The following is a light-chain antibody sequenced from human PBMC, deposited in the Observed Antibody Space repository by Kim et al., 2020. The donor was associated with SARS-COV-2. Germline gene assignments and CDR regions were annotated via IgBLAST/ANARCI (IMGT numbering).Light chain of an antibody. CDR1: KRNVGDSE. CDR2: KDD. Sequence: RQTVTQAGTGSKRNVGDSEAAGPQQPQDPSPKHLYYKDDTRASGVSERFFASRSGKTDSLTITGLQPEDEADYYCSEWDSSRTAEVFGGGTQLTVL. V-gene: IGLV10-54*04. J-gene: IGLJ2*01. CDR3: SEWDSSRTAEV.